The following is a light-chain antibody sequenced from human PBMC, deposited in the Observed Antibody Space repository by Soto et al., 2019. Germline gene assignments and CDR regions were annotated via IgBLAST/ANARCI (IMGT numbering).Light chain of an antibody. CDR1: QSVSSY. V-gene: IGKV3-15*01. CDR3: QQYGNWPPWA. J-gene: IGKJ1*01. CDR2: GGS. Sequence: EIVMTQSPATLSASPGERAALSCRASQSVSSYLAWYQQKPGQAPRLLMYGGSTRATGIPARFSGSGSGKEFTLTMSSVESEDFAVYYRQQYGNWPPWAFGQGTKVEIK.